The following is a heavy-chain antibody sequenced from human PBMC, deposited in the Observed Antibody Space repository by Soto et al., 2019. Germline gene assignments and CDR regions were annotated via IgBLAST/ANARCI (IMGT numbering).Heavy chain of an antibody. V-gene: IGHV3-23*01. D-gene: IGHD3-10*01. CDR3: AKGSAMVRRVIYYSCMDV. CDR2: ISGSGGST. J-gene: IGHJ6*02. Sequence: EVQLLEAGGVLVQPGGSLRLSCAASGFTFSSYAMSWVRHAPGKGLEWVSAISGSGGSTYYADSVNGRFTISRDNSKNPLYLQMNSLTAEDTDVYYCAKGSAMVRRVIYYSCMDVWGHGTTVTVS. CDR1: GFTFSSYA.